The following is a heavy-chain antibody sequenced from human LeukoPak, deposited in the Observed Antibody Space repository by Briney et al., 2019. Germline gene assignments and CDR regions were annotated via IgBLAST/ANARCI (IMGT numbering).Heavy chain of an antibody. CDR3: AGHDYYGSGSYR. Sequence: SQTLSFTCTGSGGAISSYLLSWIRPLPPHRLHWIGYMYYSGSTKYNPSLKSRVTISGDTSKNQFSLKLISVTAADAAVYYCAGHDYYGSGSYRWGQGTLVTVSS. J-gene: IGHJ5*02. D-gene: IGHD3-10*01. CDR2: MYYSGST. CDR1: GGAISSYL. V-gene: IGHV4-59*08.